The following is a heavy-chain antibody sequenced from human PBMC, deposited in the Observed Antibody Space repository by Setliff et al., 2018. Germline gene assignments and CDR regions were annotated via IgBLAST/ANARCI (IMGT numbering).Heavy chain of an antibody. Sequence: SETLSLTCAVSGGSISSSNWWSWVRQPPGKGLEWIGEIYHSGSTNYNPSLKSRVTISVDKSKNQFSLKLSSVTAADTAVYYCARFRDWNYDPYFDPWGQGTLVTVSS. D-gene: IGHD1-7*01. CDR1: GGSISSSNW. J-gene: IGHJ4*02. V-gene: IGHV4-4*02. CDR2: IYHSGST. CDR3: ARFRDWNYDPYFDP.